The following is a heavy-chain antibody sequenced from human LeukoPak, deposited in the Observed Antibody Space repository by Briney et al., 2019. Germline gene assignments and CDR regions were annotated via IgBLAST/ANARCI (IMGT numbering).Heavy chain of an antibody. J-gene: IGHJ3*02. CDR2: INSDGSST. D-gene: IGHD3-10*01. V-gene: IGHV3-74*01. CDR3: ARVSGCGDLGNAFDI. Sequence: PGGSLRLSCAASGFTFSSYWMHWVRQAPGKGLVWVSRINSDGSSTSYADSVKGRFTISRDNAKNTLYLQMNSLRAEDTAVYYCARVSGCGDLGNAFDIWGQGTMVTVSS. CDR1: GFTFSSYW.